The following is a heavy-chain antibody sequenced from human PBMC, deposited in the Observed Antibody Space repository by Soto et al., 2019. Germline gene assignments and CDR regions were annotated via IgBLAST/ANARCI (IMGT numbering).Heavy chain of an antibody. CDR1: GYTFTSYD. V-gene: IGHV1-8*01. J-gene: IGHJ5*02. CDR3: ARAKYSSYPTLFDP. D-gene: IGHD6-6*01. Sequence: QVQLVQSGAEVKKPGASVKVSCKASGYTFTSYDINWVRQATGQGLEWMGWMNPNSGNTGYAQKFQGRVTMTTNTSISTDYMELSSLRSEDTAVYYCARAKYSSYPTLFDPWGQGTLVTVSS. CDR2: MNPNSGNT.